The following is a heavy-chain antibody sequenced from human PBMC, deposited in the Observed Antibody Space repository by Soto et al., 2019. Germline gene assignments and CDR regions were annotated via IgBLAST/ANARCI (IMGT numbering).Heavy chain of an antibody. CDR2: ISGSGGST. CDR3: AKDRDCTNGVCQITYYYYYYMDV. CDR1: GFTFSSYA. D-gene: IGHD2-8*01. Sequence: GGSLRLSCAASGFTFSSYAMSWVRQAPGKGLEWVSAISGSGGSTYYADSVKGRFTISRDNSKNTLYLQMNSLRAEDTAVYYCAKDRDCTNGVCQITYYYYYYMDVWGKGTTVTVSS. J-gene: IGHJ6*03. V-gene: IGHV3-23*01.